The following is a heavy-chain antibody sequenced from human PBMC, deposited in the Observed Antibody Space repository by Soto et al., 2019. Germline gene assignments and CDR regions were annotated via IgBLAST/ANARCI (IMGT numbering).Heavy chain of an antibody. J-gene: IGHJ4*02. CDR3: ARDREMITFGGADTFDY. V-gene: IGHV3-48*01. CDR1: GFTFSSYS. CDR2: ISSSSSTI. D-gene: IGHD3-16*01. Sequence: PVGSLRLSCAASGFTFSSYSMNWVRQAPGKGLEWVSYISSSSSTIYYADSVKGRFTISRDNAKNSLYLQMNSLRAEDTAVYYCARDREMITFGGADTFDYWGQGTLVTVSS.